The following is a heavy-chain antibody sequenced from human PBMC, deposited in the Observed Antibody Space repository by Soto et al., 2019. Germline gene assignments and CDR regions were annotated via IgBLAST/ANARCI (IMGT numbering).Heavy chain of an antibody. CDR1: GFIVSSNY. V-gene: IGHV3-53*01. CDR2: IYRDGST. CDR3: ARNYFDSGGGFDY. D-gene: IGHD3-22*01. Sequence: GGSLILSCAASGFIVSSNYMSWVRQAPGKGLEWVSVIYRDGSTYYADSVKGRFTISRDNSKNTLYLQMSSLRAEDTAVYYCARNYFDSGGGFDYWGQGTLVTVSS. J-gene: IGHJ4*02.